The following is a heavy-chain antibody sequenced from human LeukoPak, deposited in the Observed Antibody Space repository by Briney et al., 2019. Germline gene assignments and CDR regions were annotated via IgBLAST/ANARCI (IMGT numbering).Heavy chain of an antibody. CDR2: IKQDGREK. CDR1: GFTLRSYW. V-gene: IGHV3-7*03. Sequence: RGSLRPSCAASGFTLRSYWMSWGRQAPGKGLEWGANIKQDGREKYDVGSVKGRFTISRDNAKTSLYLQRDRLRAEDTAVYYCARLGVEYGDYGGTFGLWGQGTMVTVSS. CDR3: ARLGVEYGDYGGTFGL. D-gene: IGHD4-17*01. J-gene: IGHJ3*01.